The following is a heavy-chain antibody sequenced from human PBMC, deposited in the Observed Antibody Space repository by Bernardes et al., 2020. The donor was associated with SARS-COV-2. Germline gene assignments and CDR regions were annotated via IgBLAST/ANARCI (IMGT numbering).Heavy chain of an antibody. Sequence: GGSLRLSCAASGFTFSSYAMHWVRQAPGKGLEWVAVISYDGSNKYYADSVKGRFTISRDNSKNTLYLQMNSLRAEDTAVYYCASSGSYDYYYYGMDVWGQETTVTVSS. CDR3: ASSGSYDYYYYGMDV. D-gene: IGHD3-10*01. V-gene: IGHV3-30-3*01. CDR1: GFTFSSYA. CDR2: ISYDGSNK. J-gene: IGHJ6*02.